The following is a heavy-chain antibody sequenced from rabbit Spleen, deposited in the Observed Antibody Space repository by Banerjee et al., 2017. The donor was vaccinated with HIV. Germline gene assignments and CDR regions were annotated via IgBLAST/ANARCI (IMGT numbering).Heavy chain of an antibody. CDR2: IVNGNGNT. V-gene: IGHV1S47*01. CDR3: ARGANGYVNSYFNL. CDR1: GFDFGSFG. Sequence: QEHLVESGGGLVQPEGSLTLTCKASGFDFGSFGMCWVRQAPGKGPEWIACIVNGNGNTYYASWVNGRFTISRSTSLDTVDLKVTSLTAADTATYFCARGANGYVNSYFNLWGPGTLVTVS. D-gene: IGHD6-1*01. J-gene: IGHJ4*01.